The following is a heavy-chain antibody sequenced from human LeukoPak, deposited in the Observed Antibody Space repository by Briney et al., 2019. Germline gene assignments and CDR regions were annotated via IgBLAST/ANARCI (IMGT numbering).Heavy chain of an antibody. CDR3: AKDLRWDHPGLDP. J-gene: IGHJ5*02. V-gene: IGHV1-46*01. CDR2: INPGGGST. CDR1: GYTFTDYY. Sequence: ASVKLSCKASGYTFTDYYMNWVRQAPGQGLESMGIINPGGGSTSYAQKFQDRVTMTRDTSTSTVYMELNSLRSEDTAVYYCAKDLRWDHPGLDPWGQGTLVIVSS. D-gene: IGHD4-23*01.